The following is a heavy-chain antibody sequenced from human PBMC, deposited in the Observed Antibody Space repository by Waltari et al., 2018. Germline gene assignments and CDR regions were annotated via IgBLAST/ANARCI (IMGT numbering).Heavy chain of an antibody. Sequence: QVQLQQWGAGLLKPSETLSLTCAVYGGSFSGYYWSWIRQPPGKGLEWIGEINHSGSTNYNPSLKSRVTISVDTSKNQFSLKLSSVTAADTAVYYCARGRPYYYYMDVWGKGTTVTVSS. V-gene: IGHV4-34*01. CDR2: INHSGST. CDR1: GGSFSGYY. CDR3: ARGRPYYYYMDV. J-gene: IGHJ6*03.